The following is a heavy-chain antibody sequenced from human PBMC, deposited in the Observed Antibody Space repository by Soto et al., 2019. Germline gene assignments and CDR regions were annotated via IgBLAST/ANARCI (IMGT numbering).Heavy chain of an antibody. CDR3: AKGDTTMITDYYAMDV. V-gene: IGHV3-23*01. D-gene: IGHD5-18*01. CDR1: GFTFTSYA. CDR2: ISGSGGSE. J-gene: IGHJ6*02. Sequence: GGSLRLSCAVSGFTFTSYAMTWVRQAPGKGLEWVSAISGSGGSEFYADSVKGRFTISRDNSKNTLYLQMKSLRAEDTALYYCAKGDTTMITDYYAMDVWGQGTTVTVSS.